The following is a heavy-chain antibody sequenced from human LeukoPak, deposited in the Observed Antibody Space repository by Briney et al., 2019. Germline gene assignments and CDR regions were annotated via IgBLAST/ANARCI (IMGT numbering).Heavy chain of an antibody. D-gene: IGHD3-10*01. V-gene: IGHV3-11*01. CDR1: GFKFRNFY. Sequence: GGSLRLSCAASGFKFRNFYMSWIRQPPGKGLEWVSYLSGAGNDVFYADSVKGRFTISRDNAKNSLYLQMNSLRAEDTAVYYCVRGHYGMDLWGQGTTVTVSS. J-gene: IGHJ6*02. CDR3: VRGHYGMDL. CDR2: LSGAGNDV.